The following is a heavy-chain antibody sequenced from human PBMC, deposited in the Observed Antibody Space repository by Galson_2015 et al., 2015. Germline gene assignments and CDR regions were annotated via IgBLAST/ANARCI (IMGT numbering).Heavy chain of an antibody. CDR3: ARRRAYCSSTSCYPFYY. CDR2: MNPNSGDT. V-gene: IGHV1-8*01. J-gene: IGHJ4*02. CDR1: GYTLTSHD. D-gene: IGHD2-2*01. Sequence: SVKVSCKASGYTLTSHDINWVRQATGQGLEWMGWMNPNSGDTGYAQKFQGRVTMTRNTSISTAYMELSSLRSEDTAMYYCARRRAYCSSTSCYPFYYWGQGTLVTVSS.